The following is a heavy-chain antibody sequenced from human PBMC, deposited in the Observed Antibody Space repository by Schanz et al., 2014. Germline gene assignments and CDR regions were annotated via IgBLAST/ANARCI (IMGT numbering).Heavy chain of an antibody. CDR1: GFRFDDYA. Sequence: EVQLVESGGGLVQPGRSLRLSCVASGFRFDDYAMHWVRQAPGKGLEWVSGMSGSGSTADYADSVKGRFTISRDNAKNSLYLQMNSLRAEDTAVYYCAKYGGGYSYGFVEYWGQGILVTVSS. CDR3: AKYGGGYSYGFVEY. V-gene: IGHV3-9*01. D-gene: IGHD5-18*01. J-gene: IGHJ4*02. CDR2: MSGSGSTA.